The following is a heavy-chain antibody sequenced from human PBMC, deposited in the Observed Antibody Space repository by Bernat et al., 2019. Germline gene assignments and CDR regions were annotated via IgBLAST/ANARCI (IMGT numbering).Heavy chain of an antibody. CDR3: ARGRGDYGSGKLDY. CDR2: IYSGGST. Sequence: EVQLVESGGGLVQPGGSLRLSCAASGFTVSSNYMSWVRQAPGKGLEWVSVIYSGGSTYYAESVKGRFTISRDNSKNTLYLQMNSLRAEDTAVYYCARGRGDYGSGKLDYWGQGTLVTVSS. CDR1: GFTVSSNY. V-gene: IGHV3-66*01. D-gene: IGHD3-10*01. J-gene: IGHJ4*02.